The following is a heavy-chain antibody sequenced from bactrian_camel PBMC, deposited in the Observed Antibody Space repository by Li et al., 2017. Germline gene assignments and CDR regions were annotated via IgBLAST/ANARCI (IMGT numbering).Heavy chain of an antibody. V-gene: IGHV3S6*01. D-gene: IGHD2*01. Sequence: QVQLVESGGGSVQVGGSLRLSCTTSGYTYSSRDWLGWVRQAPGKGLEWVGFIYSGKGAYYAASVKGRFTISRDNSRSTVILELTSLTIEDTAMYYCLVGFDYWGQGTQVTVS. CDR2: IYSGKGA. CDR3: LVGFDY. J-gene: IGHJ4*01. CDR1: GYTYSSRDW.